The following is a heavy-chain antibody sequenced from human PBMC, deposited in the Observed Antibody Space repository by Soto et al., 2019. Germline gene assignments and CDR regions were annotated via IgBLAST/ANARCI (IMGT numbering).Heavy chain of an antibody. CDR1: GFTVSSNY. Sequence: EVQLVESGGGLVQPGGSLRLSCAASGFTVSSNYMSWVRQAPGKGLEWVSVIYSGGSTYYADYVKGRFTISRDNSKNTLYLQMNSLRAEDTAVYYCARDRTPTGMDVWGQGTTVTVSS. J-gene: IGHJ6*02. CDR2: IYSGGST. CDR3: ARDRTPTGMDV. V-gene: IGHV3-66*01.